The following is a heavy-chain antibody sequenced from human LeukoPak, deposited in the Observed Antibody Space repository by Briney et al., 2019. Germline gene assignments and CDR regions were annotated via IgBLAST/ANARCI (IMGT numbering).Heavy chain of an antibody. CDR2: INHSGST. Sequence: SETLSLTCAVYGGSLSGYYWSWTRQPPGKGLEWIGEINHSGSTNYNPSLKSRVTISVDTSKNQFSLKLSSVTAADTAVYYCARHRGYLSGPPRQLVRWFDPWGQGTLVTVSS. J-gene: IGHJ5*02. CDR3: ARHRGYLSGPPRQLVRWFDP. D-gene: IGHD6-13*01. CDR1: GGSLSGYY. V-gene: IGHV4-34*01.